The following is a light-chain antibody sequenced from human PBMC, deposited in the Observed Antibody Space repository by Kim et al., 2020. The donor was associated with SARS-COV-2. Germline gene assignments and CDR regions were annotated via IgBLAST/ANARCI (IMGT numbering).Light chain of an antibody. CDR3: QQYGSSPLT. CDR2: GAS. CDR1: RRVSSSY. Sequence: SPGGEASLACRPSRRVSSSYLAWYQQKPGQAPRLLIYGASSRATGIPDRFSGSGSRTDFTLTISRLEPEDVAVYYCQQYGSSPLTFGGGTKVDIK. J-gene: IGKJ4*01. V-gene: IGKV3-20*01.